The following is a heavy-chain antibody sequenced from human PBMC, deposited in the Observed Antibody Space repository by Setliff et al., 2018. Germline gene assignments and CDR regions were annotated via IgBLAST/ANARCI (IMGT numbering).Heavy chain of an antibody. V-gene: IGHV4-39*01. Sequence: PSETLSLTCTVSGGSISTATYYWGWVRQSPGKGLEWIGTVYDSGTTYYNPSLKSRVTIFVDTSKNQFSLNLNSVTAADTGVYYCASCRYQVPYDYWGQGILVTVSS. CDR1: GGSISTATYY. J-gene: IGHJ4*02. D-gene: IGHD2-2*01. CDR3: ASCRYQVPYDY. CDR2: VYDSGTT.